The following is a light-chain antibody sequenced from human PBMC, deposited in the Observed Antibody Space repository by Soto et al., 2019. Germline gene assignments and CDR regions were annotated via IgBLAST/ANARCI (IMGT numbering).Light chain of an antibody. CDR3: QSYDSSLSTSDVV. CDR2: VNS. V-gene: IGLV1-40*01. CDR1: SSNIGAGYD. J-gene: IGLJ2*01. Sequence: QSVLTQPPSVSGAPGQRVTISCTGSSSNIGAGYDVHWYQQLPGTAPKLLIYVNSNRPSGVPDRFSGSKSGTSASLAITGLQAEDEADYYCQSYDSSLSTSDVVFGGGTKVTVL.